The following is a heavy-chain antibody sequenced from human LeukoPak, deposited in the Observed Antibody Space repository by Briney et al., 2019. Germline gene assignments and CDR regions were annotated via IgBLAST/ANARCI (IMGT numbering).Heavy chain of an antibody. CDR3: AKVITMIVVVSAFDI. CDR2: ISGSGGST. Sequence: PGGSLRLSCAASEFTFSSYAMSWVRQAPGKGLEWVSAISGSGGSTYYADSVKGRFTISRDNSKNTLYLQMNSLRAEDTAVYYCAKVITMIVVVSAFDIWGQGTMVTVSS. D-gene: IGHD3-22*01. J-gene: IGHJ3*02. CDR1: EFTFSSYA. V-gene: IGHV3-23*01.